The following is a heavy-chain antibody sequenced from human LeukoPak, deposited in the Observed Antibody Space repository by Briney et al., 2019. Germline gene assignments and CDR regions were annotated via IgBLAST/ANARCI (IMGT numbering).Heavy chain of an antibody. CDR2: IYYSGST. CDR1: GGSISSYY. D-gene: IGHD3-3*01. Sequence: SETLSLTCTVSGGSISSYYWSWIRQPPGKGLEWIGYIYYSGSTNYNPSLKSRVTISVDTSKNQFSLKLSSVTAADTAVYYCARAGRYYDFWSGYYPLNWFDPWGQGTLVTVSS. V-gene: IGHV4-59*01. J-gene: IGHJ5*02. CDR3: ARAGRYYDFWSGYYPLNWFDP.